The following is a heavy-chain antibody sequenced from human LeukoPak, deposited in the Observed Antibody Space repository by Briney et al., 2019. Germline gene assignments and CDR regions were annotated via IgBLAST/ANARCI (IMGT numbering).Heavy chain of an antibody. Sequence: GGSLRLSCAASGFTFSSYSMNWVRQAPGKGLEWVSSISGSSSYIYYADSVKGRFTISRDNAKNSLHLQMSSLRAEDTAVYYCARDQGEWGYSYGRRGGFYYYYYMDVWGKGTTVTISS. CDR3: ARDQGEWGYSYGRRGGFYYYYYMDV. CDR2: ISGSSSYI. CDR1: GFTFSSYS. J-gene: IGHJ6*03. V-gene: IGHV3-21*01. D-gene: IGHD5-18*01.